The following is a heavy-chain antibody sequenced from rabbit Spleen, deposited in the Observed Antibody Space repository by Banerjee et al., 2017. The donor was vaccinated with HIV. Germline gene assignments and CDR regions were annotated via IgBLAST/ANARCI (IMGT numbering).Heavy chain of an antibody. CDR1: GFDFSNYNF. Sequence: LMEYGGDLVQPGASLTLTCTASGFDFSNYNFMCWVRQAPGKGLEWIACIDTGSRDFTYYASWAKGRFTISKTSSTTVTLQMTSLTVADTATYFCARDTGSSFSTYGMDLWGPGTLVTAS. D-gene: IGHD8-1*01. J-gene: IGHJ6*01. CDR3: ARDTGSSFSTYGMDL. V-gene: IGHV1S40*01. CDR2: IDTGSRDFT.